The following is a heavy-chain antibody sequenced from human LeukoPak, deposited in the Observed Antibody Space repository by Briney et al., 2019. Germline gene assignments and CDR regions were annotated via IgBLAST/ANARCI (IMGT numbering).Heavy chain of an antibody. CDR2: ISRSSSYI. CDR3: AREYNSPNSFDY. D-gene: IGHD1-20*01. V-gene: IGHV3-21*01. Sequence: GGSLRLSCAASSFTCSPSTRSWVRQAPGKGLEWVSSISRSSSYINYADSVRGRFTISRDNAKNSLYLQMNSLRAEDTAVYYCAREYNSPNSFDYWGQGTLVTVSS. CDR1: SFTCSPST. J-gene: IGHJ4*02.